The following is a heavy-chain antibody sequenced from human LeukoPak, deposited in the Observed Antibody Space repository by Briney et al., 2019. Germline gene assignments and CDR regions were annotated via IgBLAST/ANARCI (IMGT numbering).Heavy chain of an antibody. J-gene: IGHJ5*02. CDR3: ARGVNGDSRFDP. Sequence: GGSLRLSCAASGFTFSSYWMHWVRQVPGKGLVWVSRISSDGSNTRYADSVKGRFTISRDNAKKTLYLQMNSLRAEDTAVYYCARGVNGDSRFDPWGQGTLVTVSS. CDR1: GFTFSSYW. CDR2: ISSDGSNT. D-gene: IGHD4-17*01. V-gene: IGHV3-74*01.